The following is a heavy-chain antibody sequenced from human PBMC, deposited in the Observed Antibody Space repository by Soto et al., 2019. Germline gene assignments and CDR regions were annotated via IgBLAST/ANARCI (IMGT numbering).Heavy chain of an antibody. CDR3: ARSGATKDAFDI. V-gene: IGHV1-46*01. CDR1: GYIFTSYY. Sequence: QVQLVQSGAEVKKPGASVKVSCKASGYIFTSYYMHWVRQAPGQGLEWMGIINPSGGSTSYAQKFQGRVTMTRDTSTSTVYMELSSLRSEDTAVYYCARSGATKDAFDIWGQGTMVTVSS. D-gene: IGHD1-26*01. CDR2: INPSGGST. J-gene: IGHJ3*02.